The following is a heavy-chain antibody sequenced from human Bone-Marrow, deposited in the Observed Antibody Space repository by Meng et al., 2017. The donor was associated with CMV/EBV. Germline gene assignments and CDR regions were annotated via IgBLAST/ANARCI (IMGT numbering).Heavy chain of an antibody. V-gene: IGHV3-7*01. J-gene: IGHJ6*04. D-gene: IGHD1-1*01. CDR2: IKQDESEI. CDR3: ARSMLEVNRYYYGMDV. CDR1: GFPFSRYW. Sequence: GESLKISCEASGFPFSRYWMSWVRQAPGKGLEWVANIKQDESEIQYVGSVKGRFTITRDNAKNSLFLQMNSLRAEDTAVYYCARSMLEVNRYYYGMDVWGEGTPVTVSS.